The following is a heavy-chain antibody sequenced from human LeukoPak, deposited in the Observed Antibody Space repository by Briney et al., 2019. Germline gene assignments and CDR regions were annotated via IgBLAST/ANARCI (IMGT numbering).Heavy chain of an antibody. Sequence: ASVKGSCKASGGTFSSYTISWVRQAPGQGLEWMGRIIPILGIANYAQKFQGRVTITADKSTSTAYMELSSLRSEDTAVYYCAKSYGVGAFDIWGQGTMVTVSS. D-gene: IGHD3-10*01. CDR1: GGTFSSYT. J-gene: IGHJ3*02. CDR3: AKSYGVGAFDI. V-gene: IGHV1-69*02. CDR2: IIPILGIA.